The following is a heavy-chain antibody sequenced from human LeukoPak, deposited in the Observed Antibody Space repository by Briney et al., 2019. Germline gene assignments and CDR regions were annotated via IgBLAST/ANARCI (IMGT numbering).Heavy chain of an antibody. CDR2: ISGSGGST. J-gene: IGHJ5*02. V-gene: IGHV3-23*01. Sequence: PGGSLRLSCAASGFTFSSYAMSWVRQAPGKELEWVSAISGSGGSTYYADSVKGRFTISRDNSKNTLYLQMNSLRAEDTAVYYCAKDPEIRIFGVVINYNWFDPWGQGTLVTVSS. D-gene: IGHD3-3*01. CDR1: GFTFSSYA. CDR3: AKDPEIRIFGVVINYNWFDP.